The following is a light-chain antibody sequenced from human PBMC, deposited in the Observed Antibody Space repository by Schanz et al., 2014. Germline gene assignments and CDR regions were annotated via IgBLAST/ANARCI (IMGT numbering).Light chain of an antibody. Sequence: EIVMTQSPVTLSVSPGERATLSCRASQIVSSNYLAWYQHKPGQAPRLLIYGASSRATGIPDRFSGSGSGTDFTLTISRLEPEDFAVYYCHHYGSSRPAFGQGTRVEI. J-gene: IGKJ1*01. V-gene: IGKV3-20*01. CDR2: GAS. CDR3: HHYGSSRPA. CDR1: QIVSSNY.